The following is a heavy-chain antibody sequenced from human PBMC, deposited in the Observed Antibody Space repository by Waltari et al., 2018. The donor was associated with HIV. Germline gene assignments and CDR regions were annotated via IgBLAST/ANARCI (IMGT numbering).Heavy chain of an antibody. V-gene: IGHV4-39*07. CDR3: ARDWASIAARRLDYWYFDL. CDR1: GGSIRSSSYY. CDR2: IYYSGST. D-gene: IGHD6-6*01. J-gene: IGHJ2*01. Sequence: QLQLQESGPGLVKPSETLSLTCTVSGGSIRSSSYYWGWIRQPPGKGLEWIGSIYYSGSTYYNPSLKSRVTISVDTSKNQFSLKLSSVTAADTAVYYCARDWASIAARRLDYWYFDLWGRGTLVTVSS.